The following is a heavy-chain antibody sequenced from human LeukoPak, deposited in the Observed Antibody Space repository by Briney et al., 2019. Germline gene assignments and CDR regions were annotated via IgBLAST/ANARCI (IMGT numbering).Heavy chain of an antibody. CDR3: ARGSRGSGYYVNNWFDP. D-gene: IGHD3-22*01. Sequence: GGSLRLSCAASGFTFSTYAMHWVRQAPGKGPEWVAVISYDGNQEYYADSVKGRFTISRDKSKSTLYLQLNSLRPEDTAVYYCARGSRGSGYYVNNWFDPWGQGTLVTVSS. J-gene: IGHJ5*02. CDR2: ISYDGNQE. V-gene: IGHV3-30*04. CDR1: GFTFSTYA.